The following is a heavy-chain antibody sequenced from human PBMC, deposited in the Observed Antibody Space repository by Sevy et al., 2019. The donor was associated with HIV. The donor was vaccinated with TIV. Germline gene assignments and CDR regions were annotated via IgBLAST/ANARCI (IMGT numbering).Heavy chain of an antibody. CDR1: GFTFSNAW. V-gene: IGHV3-15*01. CDR3: TTYYYDSSGYYYGSAFDI. Sequence: GGSLRLSCAASGFTFSNAWMSWVRQAPGKGLEWVGRIKSKTDGGTTDYAAPVKGRFTISRDDSKNTLYLQMNSLKTEDTAVYYCTTYYYDSSGYYYGSAFDIWGQGTMVTASS. D-gene: IGHD3-22*01. J-gene: IGHJ3*02. CDR2: IKSKTDGGTT.